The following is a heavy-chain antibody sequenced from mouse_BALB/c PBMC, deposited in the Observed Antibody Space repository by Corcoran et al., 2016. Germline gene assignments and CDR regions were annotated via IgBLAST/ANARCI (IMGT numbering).Heavy chain of an antibody. CDR2: ISYDGSN. Sequence: DVQLQESGPGLVKPSQSLSLTCSVTGYSITSGYYWNWIRQFPGNKLEWMGYISYDGSNNYNPSLKNRISITRDTSKNQFFLKLNSVTTEDTATYYCARNGDYWGQGPSVTVSS. CDR1: GYSITSGYY. CDR3: ARNGDY. J-gene: IGHJ4*01. V-gene: IGHV3-6*02.